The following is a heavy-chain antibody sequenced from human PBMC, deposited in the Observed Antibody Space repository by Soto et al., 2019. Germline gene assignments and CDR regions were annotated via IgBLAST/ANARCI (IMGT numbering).Heavy chain of an antibody. Sequence: ASVKVSCKASGSTFTGYYMHWVRQAPGQGLEWMGWINPNSGGTNYAQKFQGRVTMTRDTSISTAYMELNRLRSDDTAVYYCETDGRLRYFDYWRQGTLVTVSS. CDR3: ETDGRLRYFDY. CDR2: INPNSGGT. V-gene: IGHV1-2*02. CDR1: GSTFTGYY. D-gene: IGHD2-15*01. J-gene: IGHJ4*02.